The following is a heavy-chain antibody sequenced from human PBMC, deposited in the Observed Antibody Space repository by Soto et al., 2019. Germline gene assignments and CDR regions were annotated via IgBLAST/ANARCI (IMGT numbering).Heavy chain of an antibody. Sequence: QVQLVQSGAEVKKPGASVKVSCKASGYTFTSYDINWVRQATGQGLEWMGWMNPNSGNTGYAQKFQGRVTMTRNTSIGTAYMELSRLRSEDTAVYYCARAPMATILRHGAFDIWGQGTMVTVSS. CDR3: ARAPMATILRHGAFDI. J-gene: IGHJ3*02. CDR2: MNPNSGNT. V-gene: IGHV1-8*01. CDR1: GYTFTSYD. D-gene: IGHD5-12*01.